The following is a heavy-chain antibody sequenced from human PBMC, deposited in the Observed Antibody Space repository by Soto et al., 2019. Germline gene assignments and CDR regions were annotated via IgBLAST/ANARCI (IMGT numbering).Heavy chain of an antibody. CDR2: IKQDGSEK. Sequence: GGSLRLSCAASGFTFSSYLVSWVRQAPGKGVGWVANIKQDGSEKYYVDSWKGRLTISRDNAKNSLYLQMNSLRAEDTAVYYCARDSSGWYELGYWGQGTLVTVSS. D-gene: IGHD6-19*01. CDR3: ARDSSGWYELGY. CDR1: GFTFSSYL. J-gene: IGHJ4*02. V-gene: IGHV3-7*01.